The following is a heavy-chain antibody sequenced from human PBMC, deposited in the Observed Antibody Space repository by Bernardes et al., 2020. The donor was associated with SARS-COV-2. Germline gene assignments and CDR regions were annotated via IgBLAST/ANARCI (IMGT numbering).Heavy chain of an antibody. Sequence: SETLSLTCDVSGAAISDFNWNWIRQPPGKGLEWIGYISYNGDPNYMSSLKNRITISLDTSKNHISLKVNSVTAADTAVYYCARGAAAGLHYSFFGMDVWGKGTTVIVSP. CDR1: GAAISDFN. V-gene: IGHV4-59*08. CDR3: ARGAAAGLHYSFFGMDV. J-gene: IGHJ6*04. CDR2: ISYNGDP. D-gene: IGHD6-25*01.